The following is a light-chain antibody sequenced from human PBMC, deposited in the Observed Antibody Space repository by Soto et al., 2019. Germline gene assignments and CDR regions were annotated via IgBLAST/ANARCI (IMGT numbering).Light chain of an antibody. Sequence: DLQMTQSPSSLSASVGDRVTITCQASQDIRNYLNWYQQKPGKAPKLLIYDASNLETGVPSRFSGSGSGTDFSFTIRSLQPEDIATYYCQQYDNLPITFGQGTRLEIK. CDR3: QQYDNLPIT. CDR1: QDIRNY. CDR2: DAS. V-gene: IGKV1-33*01. J-gene: IGKJ5*01.